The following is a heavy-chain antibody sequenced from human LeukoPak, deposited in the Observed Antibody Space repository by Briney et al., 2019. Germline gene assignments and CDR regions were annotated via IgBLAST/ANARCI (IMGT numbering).Heavy chain of an antibody. J-gene: IGHJ6*03. V-gene: IGHV3-64*01. D-gene: IGHD2-2*01. CDR1: GFTFNSYA. CDR3: ARGIVVPAAIDSYYYYMDV. CDR2: ISSNGGST. Sequence: GGSLRLSCAASGFTFNSYAMHWVRQAPGKGLEYVSAISSNGGSTYYANSVKGRFTISRDNSKNTLYLQMGSLRAEDMAVYYCARGIVVPAAIDSYYYYMDVWGKGTTVTVSS.